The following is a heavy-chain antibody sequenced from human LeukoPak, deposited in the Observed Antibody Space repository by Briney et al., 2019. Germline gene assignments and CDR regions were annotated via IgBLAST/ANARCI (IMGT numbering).Heavy chain of an antibody. CDR3: ATGNYDFWSGYYCVPY. CDR2: FDPEDGET. D-gene: IGHD3-3*01. Sequence: ASVKVSCKVSGYTLTELSMHWVRQAPGKGLEWMGGFDPEDGETIYAQKFQGRVTMTEDTSTDTAYMELSSLRSEDTAVYYCATGNYDFWSGYYCVPYWGQGTLVTVSS. CDR1: GYTLTELS. J-gene: IGHJ4*02. V-gene: IGHV1-24*01.